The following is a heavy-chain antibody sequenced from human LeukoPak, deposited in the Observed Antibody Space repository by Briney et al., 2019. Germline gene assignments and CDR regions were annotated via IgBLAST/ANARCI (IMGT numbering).Heavy chain of an antibody. CDR2: ISWNSGSA. V-gene: IGHV3-9*01. CDR1: GFNFDDYS. D-gene: IGHD5-12*01. Sequence: GGSLRLSCAASGFNFDDYSMHWIRQAPGKGLEWVSGISWNSGSAGYADSVKGRFTISRDNVKNSLYLQMNSLRTEDTALYYCAKDRTYSGYDALDYWGQGTLVTVSS. CDR3: AKDRTYSGYDALDY. J-gene: IGHJ4*02.